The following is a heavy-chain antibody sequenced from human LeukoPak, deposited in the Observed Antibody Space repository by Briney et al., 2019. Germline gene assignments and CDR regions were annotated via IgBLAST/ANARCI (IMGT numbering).Heavy chain of an antibody. CDR3: ARDNRGFSCLDY. D-gene: IGHD2-2*01. V-gene: IGHV3-7*03. CDR2: IKQDGREK. J-gene: IGHJ4*02. Sequence: GGSLRLSCAASGFTFSSYWMSWVRQAPGKGLEWVANIKQDGREKYYVDSVKGRFTISRDNAKNSLFLQMNSLRAEDTAVYYCARDNRGFSCLDYWGQGTLVTVSS. CDR1: GFTFSSYW.